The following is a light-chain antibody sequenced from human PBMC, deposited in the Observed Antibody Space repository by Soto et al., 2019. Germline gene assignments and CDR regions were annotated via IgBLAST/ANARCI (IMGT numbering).Light chain of an antibody. V-gene: IGLV3-21*04. J-gene: IGLJ2*01. CDR3: QVWDSRSDHPV. Sequence: YELTQPPSVSVAPGKTARITCGGNHIGSQSVHWYQQKPGQAPVLVSYYDSDRPSGIPERFSGSNSGNTATLTISRVEGGDEADYYCQVWDSRSDHPVFGGGTKLTVL. CDR2: YDS. CDR1: HIGSQS.